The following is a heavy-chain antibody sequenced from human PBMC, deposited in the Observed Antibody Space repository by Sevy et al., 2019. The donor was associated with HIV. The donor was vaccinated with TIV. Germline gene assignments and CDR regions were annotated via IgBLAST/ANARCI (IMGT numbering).Heavy chain of an antibody. CDR3: AREGCTKPHDY. V-gene: IGHV3-23*01. CDR2: LSFGGGEI. J-gene: IGHJ4*02. Sequence: GESLKISCAASGFTFSKYSMSWVRQPPGKGLEWVSTLSFGGGEINYADSVKGRFTISRANSKSSVYLQMNNLRPEDTAVYYCAREGCTKPHDYWGQGTLVTVSS. D-gene: IGHD2-8*01. CDR1: GFTFSKYS.